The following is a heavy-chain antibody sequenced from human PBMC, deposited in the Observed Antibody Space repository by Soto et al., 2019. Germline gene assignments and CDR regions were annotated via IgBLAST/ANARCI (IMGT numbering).Heavy chain of an antibody. CDR2: IYYSGST. D-gene: IGHD4-17*01. CDR3: ARDLGGNYGDYVYFDY. V-gene: IGHV4-59*01. Sequence: SETLSLTCPVSGDSISSYYWSWIRQPPGKGLEWIGYIYYSGSTNYNPSIKSRVTISVDTSKNQFSLKLSSVTSEDTAVYYCARDLGGNYGDYVYFDYWGQGTLVTVSS. J-gene: IGHJ4*02. CDR1: GDSISSYY.